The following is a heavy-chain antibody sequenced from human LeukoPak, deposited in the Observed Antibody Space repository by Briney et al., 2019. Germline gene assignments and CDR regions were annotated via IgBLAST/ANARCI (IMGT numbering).Heavy chain of an antibody. D-gene: IGHD7-27*01. Sequence: PGGSLRLSCAASGFTFSSYWMSWVRQAPGKGLEWVSYISSSGSTIYYADSVKGRFTISRDNAKNSLYLQMNSLRAEDTAVYYCARDPHGALPNWGLDYWGQGTLVTVSS. J-gene: IGHJ4*02. V-gene: IGHV3-48*04. CDR2: ISSSGSTI. CDR3: ARDPHGALPNWGLDY. CDR1: GFTFSSYW.